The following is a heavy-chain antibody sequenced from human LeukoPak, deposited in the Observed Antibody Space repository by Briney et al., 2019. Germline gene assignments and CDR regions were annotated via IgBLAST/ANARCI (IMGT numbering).Heavy chain of an antibody. CDR2: IYPGDSDT. CDR1: GYSFTSYW. V-gene: IGHV5-51*01. CDR3: ARTRGYCSSTSCYTNTPNSYGMDV. J-gene: IGHJ6*02. Sequence: GESLKISCKGSGYSFTSYWIGWVRQMPGKGLEWMGMIYPGDSDTRYSPSFQGQVTISADKSISTAYLQWSSLKASDTAMYYCARTRGYCSSTSCYTNTPNSYGMDVWGQGTTVTVSS. D-gene: IGHD2-2*02.